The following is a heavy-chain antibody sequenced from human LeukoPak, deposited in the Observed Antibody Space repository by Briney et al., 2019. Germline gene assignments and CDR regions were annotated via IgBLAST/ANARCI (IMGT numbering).Heavy chain of an antibody. V-gene: IGHV3-48*04. CDR3: ARASGYYYNY. Sequence: GGSLRLSCAASGFTFSNFNMRWVRQSPGRGLEWLSYISSGSSTIYYADSVKGRLTISRDNAKNSLYLQINSLSAEDTAVYYCARASGYYYNYWGLGTLVTVSS. J-gene: IGHJ4*02. CDR2: ISSGSSTI. D-gene: IGHD3-22*01. CDR1: GFTFSNFN.